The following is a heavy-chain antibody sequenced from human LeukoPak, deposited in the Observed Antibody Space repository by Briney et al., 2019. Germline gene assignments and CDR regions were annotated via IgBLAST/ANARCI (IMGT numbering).Heavy chain of an antibody. CDR3: ASSYLKH. V-gene: IGHV3-7*01. Sequence: PGGSLRLSCVASGFAYSTTWMNWVRQAPGRGLEWVANIVQGERQMNYADSVKGRFSISRDNARNSLFLQLNSLRAEDTAVYYCASSYLKHWGQGTLVTVSS. J-gene: IGHJ1*01. CDR2: IVQGERQM. CDR1: GFAYSTTW.